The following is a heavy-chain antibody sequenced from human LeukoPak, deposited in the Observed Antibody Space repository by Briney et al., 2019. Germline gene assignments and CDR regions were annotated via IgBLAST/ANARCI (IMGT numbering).Heavy chain of an antibody. J-gene: IGHJ6*02. CDR2: IYYSGTT. D-gene: IGHD1-26*01. CDR1: GGSISSYY. Sequence: SETLSLTCTLSGGSISSYYCSWIRQPPGNGLEWIGYIYYSGTTNYNPSLKSRVTISIDTSKNQFSLRLSSVTAADTAVYYCAGQVGARISHYYDTGMDVWGQGTTVTVSS. V-gene: IGHV4-59*01. CDR3: AGQVGARISHYYDTGMDV.